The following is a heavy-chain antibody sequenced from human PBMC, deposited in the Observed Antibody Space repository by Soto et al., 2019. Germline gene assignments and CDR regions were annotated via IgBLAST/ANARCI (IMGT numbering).Heavy chain of an antibody. CDR1: GYSFSSYW. D-gene: IGHD5-18*01. V-gene: IGHV5-51*01. CDR2: IYPGDSDT. Sequence: PGESLKISCKGSGYSFSSYWIGWVRQMPGKGLEWMEIIYPGDSDTRYSPSFQGQVTISADKSISTAYLQWSSLKASDTAMYYCARHEDTAMVPVDYWGQGTLVTVSS. J-gene: IGHJ4*02. CDR3: ARHEDTAMVPVDY.